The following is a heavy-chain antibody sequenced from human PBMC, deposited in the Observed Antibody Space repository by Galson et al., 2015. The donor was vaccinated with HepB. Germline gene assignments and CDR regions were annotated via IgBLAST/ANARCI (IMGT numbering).Heavy chain of an antibody. CDR3: AKYDFWSGTYYFDY. CDR2: ISSSSSTI. Sequence: SLRLSCAASGFTLSSYSMNWVRQAPGKGLEWVSYISSSSSTIYYADSVKGRFTISRDNAKNSLYLQMNSLRAEDTAVYYCAKYDFWSGTYYFDYWGQGTLVTVSS. J-gene: IGHJ4*02. V-gene: IGHV3-48*04. CDR1: GFTLSSYS. D-gene: IGHD3-3*01.